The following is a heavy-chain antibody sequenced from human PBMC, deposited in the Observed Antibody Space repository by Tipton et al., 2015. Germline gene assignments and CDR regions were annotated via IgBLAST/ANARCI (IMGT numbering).Heavy chain of an antibody. D-gene: IGHD2-21*02. CDR3: ARAEGDFAIGGDGLDV. V-gene: IGHV3-23*01. J-gene: IGHJ6*02. Sequence: SLRLSCAVSGFTFKNYAMSWVRQPPGKGLEWVSSISVSGGSTYDADSVKGRFTMSRDNSRNTVYLQMTTLRTEDTAAYYCARAEGDFAIGGDGLDVWGQGTTVIVSS. CDR2: ISVSGGST. CDR1: GFTFKNYA.